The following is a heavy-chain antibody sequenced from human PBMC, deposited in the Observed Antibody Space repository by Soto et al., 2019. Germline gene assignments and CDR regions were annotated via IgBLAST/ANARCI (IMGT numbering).Heavy chain of an antibody. V-gene: IGHV3-33*01. CDR1: GFTFSSYG. Sequence: PGGSLRLSCAASGFTFSSYGIHWVRQAPGKGLEWVAIIWFDGSNKYYADSVKGRFTISRDNSKNTLYLQMNSLRDEDTAVYYCARVSTLQYYDILTGPNSWGQGTLVTVSS. CDR3: ARVSTLQYYDILTGPNS. CDR2: IWFDGSNK. J-gene: IGHJ5*02. D-gene: IGHD3-9*01.